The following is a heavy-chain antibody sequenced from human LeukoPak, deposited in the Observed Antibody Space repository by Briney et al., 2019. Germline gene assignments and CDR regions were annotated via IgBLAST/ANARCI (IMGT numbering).Heavy chain of an antibody. Sequence: ESLKISCKGSGYSFTSYWIGWVRQMPGKGLEWMGIIYPGDSDTRYSPSFQGQVTISADKSISTAYLQWSSLKASDTAMYYCARLRTYDSSGYYYAYFDYWGQGTLVTVSS. V-gene: IGHV5-51*01. CDR2: IYPGDSDT. CDR1: GYSFTSYW. D-gene: IGHD3-22*01. CDR3: ARLRTYDSSGYYYAYFDY. J-gene: IGHJ4*02.